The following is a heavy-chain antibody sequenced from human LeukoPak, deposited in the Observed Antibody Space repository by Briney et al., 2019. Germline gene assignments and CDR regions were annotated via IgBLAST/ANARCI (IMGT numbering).Heavy chain of an antibody. CDR3: AKERFGWFDP. CDR1: GFTFDDYA. Sequence: GGSLRLSCAASGFTFDDYAMHWVRQAPGKGLEWVSGISWNSGSIGYADSVKGRFTISRDNAKNSLYLQMNSLRAEDTAVYYCAKERFGWFDPWGQGALVTVSS. D-gene: IGHD3-3*01. CDR2: ISWNSGSI. J-gene: IGHJ5*02. V-gene: IGHV3-9*01.